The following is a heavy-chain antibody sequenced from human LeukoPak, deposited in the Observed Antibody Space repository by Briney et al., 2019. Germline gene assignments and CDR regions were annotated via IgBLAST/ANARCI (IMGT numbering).Heavy chain of an antibody. CDR3: ARVSLGGSYPGYYFDY. Sequence: SETLSLTCTVSGGSISSYYWSWIRQPPGQGLEWIGYSHYSGSTNYNPSLRSRVTISVDTSKNQFSLKLSSVTAADTAVYYCARVSLGGSYPGYYFDYWGQGTLVTVSS. CDR1: GGSISSYY. CDR2: SHYSGST. J-gene: IGHJ4*02. V-gene: IGHV4-59*01. D-gene: IGHD1-26*01.